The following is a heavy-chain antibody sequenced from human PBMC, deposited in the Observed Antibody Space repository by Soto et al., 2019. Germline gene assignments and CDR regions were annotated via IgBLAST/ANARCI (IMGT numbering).Heavy chain of an antibody. D-gene: IGHD6-13*01. Sequence: ASVKVSCKASGYTFTSYDINWVRQATGQGLEWMGWMNPNSGNTGYAQKFQGRVTMTRNTSISTAYMELSSLRSEDTAVYYWAREGDSSSWYSGRWFDPWGQGTLVTVSS. CDR3: AREGDSSSWYSGRWFDP. J-gene: IGHJ5*02. CDR2: MNPNSGNT. V-gene: IGHV1-8*02. CDR1: GYTFTSYD.